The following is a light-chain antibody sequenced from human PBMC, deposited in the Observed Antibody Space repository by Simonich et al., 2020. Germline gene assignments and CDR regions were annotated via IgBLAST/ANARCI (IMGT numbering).Light chain of an antibody. V-gene: IGKV2-30*02. CDR1: QSLVHSDGNTY. CDR2: KVS. CDR3: MQALQTPLT. Sequence: DVVMTQSPLSLPVNLGQPASISCRSSQSLVHSDGNTYLNWFQQRPGQSPRRLIYKVSNRDSGVPDRFSGSGSGTDFTLKISRVEAEDVGVYYCMQALQTPLTFGGGTKVEIK. J-gene: IGKJ4*01.